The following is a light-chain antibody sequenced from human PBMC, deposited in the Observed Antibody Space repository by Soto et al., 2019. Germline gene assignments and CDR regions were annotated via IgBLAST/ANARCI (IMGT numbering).Light chain of an antibody. Sequence: QSVLTQPHSVSAAQGQKVTISCSGSSSNIGHNYVSWYQQLPGTTPKLLIYDNNKPPSGILDRFSGSKSGTSATLGITGLQTGDEDDYYCGTWDRSLSAIFGGGTKVTVL. CDR1: SSNIGHNY. CDR2: DNN. V-gene: IGLV1-51*01. CDR3: GTWDRSLSAI. J-gene: IGLJ2*01.